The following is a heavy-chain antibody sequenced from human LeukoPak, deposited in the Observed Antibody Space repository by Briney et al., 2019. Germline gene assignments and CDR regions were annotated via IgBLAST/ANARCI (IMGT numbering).Heavy chain of an antibody. J-gene: IGHJ4*02. Sequence: KASETLSLTCSVSGYSISSGYYWGWIRQPPGKGLEWIGSIYQSGSTYYNPSLKSRVTISVDTSKNQFSLKLSSVTAADTAVYYCARTYQRGPIYSGSFGYWGQGTLVTVSS. CDR3: ARTYQRGPIYSGSFGY. D-gene: IGHD1-26*01. CDR1: GYSISSGYY. V-gene: IGHV4-38-2*02. CDR2: IYQSGST.